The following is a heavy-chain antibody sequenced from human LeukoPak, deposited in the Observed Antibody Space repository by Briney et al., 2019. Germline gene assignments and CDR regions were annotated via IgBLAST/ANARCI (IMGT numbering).Heavy chain of an antibody. V-gene: IGHV4-34*01. CDR3: ARGRRRFYYDLRGWFDP. CDR1: GGSFSGYY. CDR2: INHSGST. Sequence: SETLSLTCAVYGGSFSGYYWSWIRQPPGKGLEWIGEINHSGSTNYNPSLKSRVTISVDTSKNQFSLKLSSVTAADTAVYYCARGRRRFYYDLRGWFDPWGQGTLVTVSS. J-gene: IGHJ5*02. D-gene: IGHD3-22*01.